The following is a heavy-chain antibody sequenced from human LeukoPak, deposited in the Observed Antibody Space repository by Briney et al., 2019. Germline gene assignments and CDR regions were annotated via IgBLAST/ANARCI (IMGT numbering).Heavy chain of an antibody. Sequence: GESLKISCKGSGYSFTSYWIGWVRQMPGKGLEWMGIIYPGDSDTRYSPSFQGQVTISADKSISTAYLQWSSLKASDTAMYYCGRWGLNSRSWYPRKPRYYYYYGMDVWGQGTTVTVSS. CDR2: IYPGDSDT. V-gene: IGHV5-51*01. CDR1: GYSFTSYW. D-gene: IGHD6-13*01. J-gene: IGHJ6*02. CDR3: GRWGLNSRSWYPRKPRYYYYYGMDV.